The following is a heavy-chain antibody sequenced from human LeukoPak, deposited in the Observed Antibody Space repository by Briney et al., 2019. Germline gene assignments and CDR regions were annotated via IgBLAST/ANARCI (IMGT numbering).Heavy chain of an antibody. CDR2: IFSSGST. V-gene: IGHV4-4*07. CDR3: ARYIVSYPHDAFDI. J-gene: IGHJ3*02. D-gene: IGHD1-26*01. Sequence: SETLSLTCTVSGGSIDNYYWSWIRQPAGKGLEWIGRIFSSGSTSYNPSLKSRVTISVDTSKKQFSLKLSSVTAADTAFYYCARYIVSYPHDAFDIWGQGTMVTVSS. CDR1: GGSIDNYY.